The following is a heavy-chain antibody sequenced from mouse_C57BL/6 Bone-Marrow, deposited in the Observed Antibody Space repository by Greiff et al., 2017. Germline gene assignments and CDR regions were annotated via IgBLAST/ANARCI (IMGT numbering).Heavy chain of an antibody. CDR1: GFNIKDDY. J-gene: IGHJ1*03. V-gene: IGHV14-4*01. D-gene: IGHD1-1*01. CDR2: IDPENGDT. CDR3: TTLPYYGSSLYFDV. Sequence: VQLQQSGAELVRPGASVKLSCTASGFNIKDDYMHWVKQRPEQGLEWIGWIDPENGDTEYASKFQGKATITADTSSNTAYLQLSSLTSEDTAFYYGTTLPYYGSSLYFDVWGTGTTVTVSS.